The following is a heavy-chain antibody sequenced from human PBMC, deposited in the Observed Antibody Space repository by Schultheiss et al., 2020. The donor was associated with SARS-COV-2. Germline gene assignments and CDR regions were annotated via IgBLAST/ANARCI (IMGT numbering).Heavy chain of an antibody. V-gene: IGHV3-21*01. CDR1: GFTFSSYE. CDR3: ASWFGETKYGMDV. J-gene: IGHJ6*02. D-gene: IGHD3-10*01. CDR2: ISSSSSYI. Sequence: GGSLRLSCAASGFTFSSYEMNWVRQAPGKGLEWVSSISSSSSYIYYADSVKGRFTISRDNAKNSLYLQMNSLRAEDTAVYYCASWFGETKYGMDVWGQGTTVTVSS.